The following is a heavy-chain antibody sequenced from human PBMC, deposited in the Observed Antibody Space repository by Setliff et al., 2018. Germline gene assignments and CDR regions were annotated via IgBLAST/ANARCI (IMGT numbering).Heavy chain of an antibody. Sequence: ASVKVSCKASGGTFRSDGFNWVRQAPGQGLEWMGRIIPVFRTAKYAQKFQGRVTLTIDTSTSTAYMELRSLRSDDTAVCYCARDADYYDSSENPVVDYWGQGTLVTVSS. V-gene: IGHV1-69*05. CDR2: IIPVFRTA. CDR3: ARDADYYDSSENPVVDY. D-gene: IGHD3-22*01. J-gene: IGHJ4*02. CDR1: GGTFRSDG.